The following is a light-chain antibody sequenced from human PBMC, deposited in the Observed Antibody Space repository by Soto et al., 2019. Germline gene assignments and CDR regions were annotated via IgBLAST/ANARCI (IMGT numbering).Light chain of an antibody. CDR3: QQTYTSPAT. CDR2: GAS. CDR1: QSITNF. V-gene: IGKV1-39*01. Sequence: DIQMTQSPSSLSASVGDRVIITCRASQSITNFLNWYRQKPGTAPELLIYGASSLQSGVPSRFSGSGSGTDFTLTISSLQPEDFATYYCQQTYTSPATFGQGTRLEI. J-gene: IGKJ5*01.